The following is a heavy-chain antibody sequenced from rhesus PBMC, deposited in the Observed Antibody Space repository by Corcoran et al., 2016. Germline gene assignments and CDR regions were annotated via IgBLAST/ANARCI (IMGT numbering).Heavy chain of an antibody. CDR2: LGGSSGTT. Sequence: QVQLQESGPGLVKPSETLSLTCAVSGGSISGYWWGWIRQPPGKGLVWIGDLGGSSGTTYYNPSLNSRVTISTDTSKNQLSLKLSSVTAADTAVYYCATAYSSGWYYFDSWGQGVLVTVSS. J-gene: IGHJ4*01. CDR3: ATAYSSGWYYFDS. D-gene: IGHD6-31*01. CDR1: GGSISGYW. V-gene: IGHV4-165*01.